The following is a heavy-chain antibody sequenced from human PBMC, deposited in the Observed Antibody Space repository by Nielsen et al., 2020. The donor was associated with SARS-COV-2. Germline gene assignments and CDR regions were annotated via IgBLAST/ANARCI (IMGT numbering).Heavy chain of an antibody. CDR3: ARVTRTYSSGWYVDGWFDP. Sequence: GGSLRLSCAASGFTFSSYWMHWVRQAPGKGLVWVSRINSDGSSTSYADSVKGRFTISRDNAKNTLYLQMNSLRAEDTAVYYCARVTRTYSSGWYVDGWFDPWGQGTLVTVSS. CDR1: GFTFSSYW. CDR2: INSDGSST. J-gene: IGHJ5*02. D-gene: IGHD6-19*01. V-gene: IGHV3-74*01.